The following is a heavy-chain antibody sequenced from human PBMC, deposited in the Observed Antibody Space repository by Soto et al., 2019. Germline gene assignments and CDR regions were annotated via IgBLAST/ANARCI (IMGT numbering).Heavy chain of an antibody. CDR1: GYTFTGYY. CDR3: ARDWLYDSSGYYYGDDAFDI. Sequence: ASVKVSCKASGYTFTGYYMHWVRQAPGQGLEWMGWINPNSGGTNYAQKFQGRVTMTRDTSISTAYMELSRLRSDDTAVYYCARDWLYDSSGYYYGDDAFDIWGQGTTVTVSS. J-gene: IGHJ3*02. D-gene: IGHD3-22*01. V-gene: IGHV1-2*02. CDR2: INPNSGGT.